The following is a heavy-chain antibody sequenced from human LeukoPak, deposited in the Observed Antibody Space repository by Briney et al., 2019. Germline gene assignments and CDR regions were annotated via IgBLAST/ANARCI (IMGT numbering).Heavy chain of an antibody. V-gene: IGHV7-4-1*02. CDR2: INTNTGNP. CDR3: AREEYYDSSAPTNFDY. Sequence: ASVKVSCKASGYTFTNYAMNWVRQAPGQGLEWMGWINTNTGNPTYAQGFTGRFVFSLDTSVTTAYLQISSLKAEDTAVYYCAREEYYDSSAPTNFDYWGQGTLATVSS. J-gene: IGHJ4*02. D-gene: IGHD3-22*01. CDR1: GYTFTNYA.